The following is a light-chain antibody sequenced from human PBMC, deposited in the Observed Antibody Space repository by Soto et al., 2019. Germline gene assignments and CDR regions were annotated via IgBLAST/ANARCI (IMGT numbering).Light chain of an antibody. CDR2: EAA. CDR1: QSVSNRY. V-gene: IGKV3-20*01. CDR3: HHYGGSPPHT. J-gene: IGKJ4*01. Sequence: EIVLTQSPGTLSLSPGERATLSCRASQSVSNRYLAWYQQKPGQAPRLLIYEAANRITGIPDRFSGSGSGTDFPLTISRLEPEDFAVYYCHHYGGSPPHTFGGGTKVEVK.